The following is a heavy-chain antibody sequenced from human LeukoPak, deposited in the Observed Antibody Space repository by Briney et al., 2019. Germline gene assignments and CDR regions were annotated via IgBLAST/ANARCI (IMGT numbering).Heavy chain of an antibody. CDR2: IWYDGSKK. V-gene: IGHV3-33*01. Sequence: GGSLRLSCAASGSTFSNYGMHWVRQAPGKGLEWVAVIWYDGSKKYYADSVKGRFTISRDDSKNTLYLQMNSLRAEDTAVYYCARDYCSTTSRLDYWGQGTLVTVSS. CDR1: GSTFSNYG. CDR3: ARDYCSTTSRLDY. D-gene: IGHD2-2*01. J-gene: IGHJ4*02.